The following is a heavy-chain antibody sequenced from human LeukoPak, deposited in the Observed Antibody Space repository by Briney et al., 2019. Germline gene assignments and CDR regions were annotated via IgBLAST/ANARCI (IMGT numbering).Heavy chain of an antibody. J-gene: IGHJ4*02. D-gene: IGHD3-16*01. V-gene: IGHV3-48*04. Sequence: PGGSLRLSCTASGFTFSGSALSWVRQAPGRGLEWVSYVSSSGSTMYYAGSVKGRFTISRDDAKNSVSLQMNSLRAEDTAVYYCARDRLGYFLSWGQGTLVTVSS. CDR3: ARDRLGYFLS. CDR2: VSSSGSTM. CDR1: GFTFSGSA.